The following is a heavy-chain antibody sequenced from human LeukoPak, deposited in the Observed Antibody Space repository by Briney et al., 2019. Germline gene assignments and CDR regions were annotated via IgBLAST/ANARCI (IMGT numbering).Heavy chain of an antibody. CDR2: ISGSGGST. V-gene: IGHV3-23*01. D-gene: IGHD2-2*02. J-gene: IGHJ3*02. CDR1: GFTFSSYS. CDR3: AKDPGELVPAAIRIGAFDI. Sequence: GGSLRLSCAASGFTFSSYSMNWVRQAPGKGLEWVSAISGSGGSTYYADSVKGRFTISRDNSKNTLYLQMNSLRAEDTAVYYCAKDPGELVPAAIRIGAFDIWGQATMVTVPS.